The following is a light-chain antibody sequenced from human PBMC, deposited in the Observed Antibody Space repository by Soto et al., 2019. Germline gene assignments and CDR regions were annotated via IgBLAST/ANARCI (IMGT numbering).Light chain of an antibody. CDR1: QVISNY. V-gene: IGKV1-27*01. J-gene: IGKJ1*01. CDR2: AAS. Sequence: DIQMTKSPSSLSASVGYRFTITCRASQVISNYLSWYQQKPVKVPKLLIYAASTLQSGVPSRFSGSGSGTDFTLTISSLQPEDVATYYCQQYNSAPRTFGQGTMGDIK. CDR3: QQYNSAPRT.